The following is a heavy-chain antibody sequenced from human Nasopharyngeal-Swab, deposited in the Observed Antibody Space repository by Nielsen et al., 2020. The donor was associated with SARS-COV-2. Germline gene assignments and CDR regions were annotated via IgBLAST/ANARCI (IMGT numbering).Heavy chain of an antibody. J-gene: IGHJ3*02. CDR3: ASGPRGYSAFDI. D-gene: IGHD5-12*01. V-gene: IGHV4-30-2*01. Sequence: SETLSLTCPVSGGSISSGGYSWSWIRQPPGKGLEWIGYIYHSGSTYYNPSLKSRVTISVDRSKNQFSLKLSSVTAADTAVYYCASGPRGYSAFDIWGQGTMVTVSS. CDR2: IYHSGST. CDR1: GGSISSGGYS.